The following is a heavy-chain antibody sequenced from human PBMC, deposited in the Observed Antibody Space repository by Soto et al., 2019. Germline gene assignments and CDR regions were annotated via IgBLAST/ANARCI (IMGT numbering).Heavy chain of an antibody. CDR2: INPNSGGT. Sequence: ASVKVSCNASGYTFTGYYMHWVRQAPGQGLEWMGWINPNSGGTNYAQKFQGWVTMTRDTSISTAYMELSRLRSDDTAVYYCARAGTTAYNWFDPWGQVTPIPFYS. V-gene: IGHV1-2*04. D-gene: IGHD4-17*01. CDR1: GYTFTGYY. CDR3: ARAGTTAYNWFDP. J-gene: IGHJ5*02.